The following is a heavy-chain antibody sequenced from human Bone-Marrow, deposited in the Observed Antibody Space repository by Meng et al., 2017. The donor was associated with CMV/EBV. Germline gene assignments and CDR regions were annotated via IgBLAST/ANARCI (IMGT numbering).Heavy chain of an antibody. Sequence: GGSLRLSCAASGFTFSDYYMSWIRQAPGKGLEWVSYISSSGSTIYYADSVKGRFTISRDNFKNPLYLQMNSLRAEGTAGDYWAVRFWSGGSCAGGAPGAVDHCGQGTLVTVSS. CDR1: GFTFSDYY. J-gene: IGHJ4*02. CDR3: AVRFWSGGSCAGGAPGAVDH. CDR2: ISSSGSTI. D-gene: IGHD2-15*01. V-gene: IGHV3-11*01.